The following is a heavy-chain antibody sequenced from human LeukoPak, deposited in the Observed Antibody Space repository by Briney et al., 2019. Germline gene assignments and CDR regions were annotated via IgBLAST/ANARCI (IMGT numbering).Heavy chain of an antibody. D-gene: IGHD3-22*01. Sequence: SETLSLTCTVSGGSISSYYWNWIRQPPGKGLEWIGYIYYSGSTNYNPSLKSRVTISVDTSKNQFSLKLSSVTAADTAVYYCARVKDDSSGYSHGAFDIWGQGTMVTVSS. CDR1: GGSISSYY. CDR2: IYYSGST. V-gene: IGHV4-59*01. CDR3: ARVKDDSSGYSHGAFDI. J-gene: IGHJ3*02.